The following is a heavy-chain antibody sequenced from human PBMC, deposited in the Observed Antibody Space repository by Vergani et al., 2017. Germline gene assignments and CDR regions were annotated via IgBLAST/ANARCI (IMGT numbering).Heavy chain of an antibody. CDR3: ARRVRASGPLYYYYYMDV. D-gene: IGHD3-10*01. CDR2: ISYDGSNK. Sequence: QVQLVESGGGVVQPGRSLRLPCAASGFTFSSYAMHWVRQAPGKGLEWVAVISYDGSNKYYADSEKGRFTISRDNSKNTLYLQMNSLRAEDTAVYYCARRVRASGPLYYYYYMDVWGKGTTVTVSS. J-gene: IGHJ6*03. CDR1: GFTFSSYA. V-gene: IGHV3-30-3*01.